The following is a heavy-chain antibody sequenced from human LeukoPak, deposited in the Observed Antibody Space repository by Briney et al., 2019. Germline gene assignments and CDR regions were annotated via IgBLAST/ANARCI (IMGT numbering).Heavy chain of an antibody. D-gene: IGHD3-10*01. V-gene: IGHV4-4*07. CDR1: GGSISSYY. CDR3: ARRKMLWFGELAYYFDY. CDR2: IYTSGST. J-gene: IGHJ4*02. Sequence: SETLSLTCTVSGGSISSYYWSWIRQPAGKGLEWIGHIYTSGSTNYNPSLKSRVTIPVDTSKNQFSLKLSSETAADTAVYYCARRKMLWFGELAYYFDYWGQGTLVTVSS.